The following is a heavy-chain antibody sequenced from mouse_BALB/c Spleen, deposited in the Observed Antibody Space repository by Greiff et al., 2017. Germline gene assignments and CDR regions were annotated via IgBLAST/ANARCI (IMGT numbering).Heavy chain of an antibody. Sequence: EVQLVESGAELVKPGASVKLSCTASGFNIKDTYMHWVKQRPEQGLEWIGRIDPANGNTKYDPKFQGKATITADTSSNTAYLQLSSLTSEDTAVYYCARDGNYPYFDYWGQGTTLTVSS. J-gene: IGHJ2*01. V-gene: IGHV14-3*02. CDR1: GFNIKDTY. CDR3: ARDGNYPYFDY. D-gene: IGHD2-1*01. CDR2: IDPANGNT.